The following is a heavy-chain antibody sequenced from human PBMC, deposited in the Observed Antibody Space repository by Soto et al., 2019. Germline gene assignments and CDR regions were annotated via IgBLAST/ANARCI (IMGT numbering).Heavy chain of an antibody. V-gene: IGHV5-51*01. Sequence: VESLHISWKGSGYSFTTYWIGWVRQMPGKGLEWMGIIYPGDSDTRYSPSFQGQVTISADNSISTAYLQWGSLKASDTALYYCVRASCKLVHSDHCDCWGTGTWVTV. CDR2: IYPGDSDT. CDR1: GYSFTTYW. CDR3: VRASCKLVHSDHCDC. J-gene: IGHJ4*01. D-gene: IGHD1-26*01.